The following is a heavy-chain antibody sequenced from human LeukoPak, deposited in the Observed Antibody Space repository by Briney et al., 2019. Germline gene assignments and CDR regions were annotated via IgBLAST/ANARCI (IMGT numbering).Heavy chain of an antibody. J-gene: IGHJ5*02. CDR1: GGSISSYY. D-gene: IGHD3-22*01. Sequence: SETLSLTCTVSGGSISSYYWSWIRQPAGKGLEWIGRIYYSGSTYYNPSLKSRVTISVDTSKNQFSLKLSSVTAADTAVYYCAGVMGPRPLYYYDSSGYFRKNWFDPWGQGTLVTVSS. V-gene: IGHV4-4*07. CDR3: AGVMGPRPLYYYDSSGYFRKNWFDP. CDR2: IYYSGST.